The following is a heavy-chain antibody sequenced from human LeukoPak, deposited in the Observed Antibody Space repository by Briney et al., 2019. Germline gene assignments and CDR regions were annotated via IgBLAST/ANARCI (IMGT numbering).Heavy chain of an antibody. CDR3: ARRPHCTSTSCSADYYYYMDV. J-gene: IGHJ6*03. V-gene: IGHV5-51*01. D-gene: IGHD2-2*01. CDR1: GYSFTNYW. CDR2: IYPGDSDI. Sequence: GESLKISCKGSGYSFTNYWIGWVRQMPGKGLEGMGIIYPGDSDIRYSPSFQGQVTISADKSISTAYLQWSSLKASDTAMYYCARRPHCTSTSCSADYYYYMDVWGKGTTVTVSS.